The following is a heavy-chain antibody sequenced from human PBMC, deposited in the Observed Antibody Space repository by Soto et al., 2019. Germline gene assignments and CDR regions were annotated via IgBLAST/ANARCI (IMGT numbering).Heavy chain of an antibody. D-gene: IGHD1-26*01. Sequence: ASVKVSCKASGCTFSSYDISWVRQAPGQGLEWMGGIIPIFGTANYAQKFQGRVTITADESTSTAYMELSSLRSEDTAVYYCARGPPKEWELQDWGQGTLVTVSS. CDR2: IIPIFGTA. V-gene: IGHV1-69*13. J-gene: IGHJ4*02. CDR1: GCTFSSYD. CDR3: ARGPPKEWELQD.